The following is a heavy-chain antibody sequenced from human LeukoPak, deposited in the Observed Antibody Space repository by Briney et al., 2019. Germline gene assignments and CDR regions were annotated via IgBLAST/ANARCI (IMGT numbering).Heavy chain of an antibody. D-gene: IGHD3-10*01. CDR3: ARERTHYYGSGTKEMDV. CDR2: ISWNSGSI. V-gene: IGHV3-9*01. Sequence: GGSLRLSCAASGFTFDDYAMHWVRQAPGKGLEWASGISWNSGSIGYADSVKGRFTISRDNAKNSLYLQMNSLRAEDTAVYYCARERTHYYGSGTKEMDVWGKGTTVTVSS. CDR1: GFTFDDYA. J-gene: IGHJ6*04.